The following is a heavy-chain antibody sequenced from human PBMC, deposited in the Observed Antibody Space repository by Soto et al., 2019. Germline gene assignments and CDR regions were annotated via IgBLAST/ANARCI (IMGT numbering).Heavy chain of an antibody. CDR3: AKYVWPGGGTRHGMDV. V-gene: IGHV5-51*01. J-gene: IGHJ6*02. CDR1: GYSFSSYW. CDR2: IYPGDSDT. D-gene: IGHD1-7*01. Sequence: GESLKISCKGSGYSFSSYWIAWVRHMPGKGLEWMGIIYPGDSDTRYSPSYQGQVTIAADKSISTAFLQWSSLKPADTAIYYCAKYVWPGGGTRHGMDVWGQGATVTVSS.